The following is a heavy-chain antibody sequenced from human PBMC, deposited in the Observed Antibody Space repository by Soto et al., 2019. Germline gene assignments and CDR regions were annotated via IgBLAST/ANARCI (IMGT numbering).Heavy chain of an antibody. CDR3: ATGAVWFGELFCDL. V-gene: IGHV3-23*01. D-gene: IGHD3-10*01. CDR2: ISGSGGST. Sequence: EVQLLESGGGLVQPGGSLRLSCAASGFTFSSYAMSWVRQAPGTGLEWVSAISGSGGSTYYADSVKGRFTISRDNSKNTLYLQMNSLRAEDTAVYYCATGAVWFGELFCDLWGQGTLVTVSS. J-gene: IGHJ5*02. CDR1: GFTFSSYA.